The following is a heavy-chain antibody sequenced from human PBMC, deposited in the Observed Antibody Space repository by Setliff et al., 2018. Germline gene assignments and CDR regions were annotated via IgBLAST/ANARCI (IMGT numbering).Heavy chain of an antibody. CDR1: GGSFSGHY. CDR3: ARSGYYDFWSGFLNDAFDI. D-gene: IGHD3-3*01. V-gene: IGHV4-34*01. Sequence: ASETLSLTCAVYGGSFSGHYWSWIRQPPGKGLEWIGEINHSGSTNYNPSLKSRVTISVDTSKNQFSLKLSSVTAADTAVYYCARSGYYDFWSGFLNDAFDIWGQGTMVTVSS. CDR2: INHSGST. J-gene: IGHJ3*02.